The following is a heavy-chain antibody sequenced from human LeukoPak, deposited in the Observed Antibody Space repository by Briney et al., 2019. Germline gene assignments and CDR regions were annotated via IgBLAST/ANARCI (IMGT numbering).Heavy chain of an antibody. CDR3: ARHVSTGGIDAFGI. D-gene: IGHD2-15*01. V-gene: IGHV4-59*08. J-gene: IGHJ3*02. Sequence: PSETLSLTCTVSGGSISSFYWSWIRQPPAKGLEWIGYIFYSGSTNYNPSLKSRVTMSVDTSKSHFSLKLSSVTAADTAVYYCARHVSTGGIDAFGIWGQGTMVTVSS. CDR1: GGSISSFY. CDR2: IFYSGST.